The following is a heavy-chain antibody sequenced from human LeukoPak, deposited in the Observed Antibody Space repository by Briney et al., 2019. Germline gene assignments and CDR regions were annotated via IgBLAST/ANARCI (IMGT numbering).Heavy chain of an antibody. J-gene: IGHJ5*02. CDR2: ISSSSSYI. CDR3: ARDGTLLRFLEWFQNWFDP. V-gene: IGHV3-21*01. Sequence: PGGSLRLSCAASGFTFSSYSMSWVRQAPGKGLEWVSSISSSSSYIYYADSVKGRFTISRDNAKNSLYLQMNSLRAEDTAVYYCARDGTLLRFLEWFQNWFDPWGQGTLVTVSS. CDR1: GFTFSSYS. D-gene: IGHD3-3*01.